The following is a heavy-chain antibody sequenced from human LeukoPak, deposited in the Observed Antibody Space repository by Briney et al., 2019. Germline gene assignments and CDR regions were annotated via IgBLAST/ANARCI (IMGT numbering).Heavy chain of an antibody. Sequence: PSETLSLTCAVYGGSFSGYYWSWIRQPPGKGLEWIGEINHSGSTNYNPSLKSGVTISVDTSKNQFSLKLSSVTAADTAVYYCARGQGAAAANYYYYYMDVWGKGTTVTVSS. D-gene: IGHD6-13*01. CDR2: INHSGST. J-gene: IGHJ6*03. CDR1: GGSFSGYY. V-gene: IGHV4-34*01. CDR3: ARGQGAAAANYYYYYMDV.